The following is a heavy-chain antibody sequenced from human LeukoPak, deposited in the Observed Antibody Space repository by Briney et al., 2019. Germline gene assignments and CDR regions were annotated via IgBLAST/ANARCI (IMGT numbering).Heavy chain of an antibody. V-gene: IGHV4-34*01. J-gene: IGHJ4*02. CDR3: ARGPLTSYYGSGSYKPIDY. D-gene: IGHD3-10*01. Sequence: SETLSLTCAVSGGSFSGYYWNWIRQSPGKGLEWIGEINHSGSTHYNPSLKSRVTISVDTSKNQFSLKLSSVTAADTAVYYCARGPLTSYYGSGSYKPIDYWGQGTLVTVSS. CDR2: INHSGST. CDR1: GGSFSGYY.